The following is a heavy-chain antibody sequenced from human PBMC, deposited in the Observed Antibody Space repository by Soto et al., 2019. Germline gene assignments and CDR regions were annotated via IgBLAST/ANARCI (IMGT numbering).Heavy chain of an antibody. Sequence: SETLSLTCTVSGGSISSSSYYWGWIRQPPEKGLEWIGSIYYSGSTYYNPSLKSRVTISVDTSKNQFSLKLSSVTAADTAVYYCARPEYYYGSGSPVWGQGTLVTVSS. V-gene: IGHV4-39*01. CDR2: IYYSGST. CDR3: ARPEYYYGSGSPV. D-gene: IGHD3-10*01. J-gene: IGHJ4*02. CDR1: GGSISSSSYY.